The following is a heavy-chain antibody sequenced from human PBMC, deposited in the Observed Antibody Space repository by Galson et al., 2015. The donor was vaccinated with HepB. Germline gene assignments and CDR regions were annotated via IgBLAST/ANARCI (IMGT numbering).Heavy chain of an antibody. Sequence: PALVKPTQTLTLTCTFSGFSLSTSGMCVSWIRQPPGKALEWLALIDWDDDKYYSTSLKTRLTISKDTSKNQVVLTMTNMDPVDTATYCCARAFTVREGFNPAFDYWGQGTLVTVSS. CDR2: IDWDDDK. D-gene: IGHD4-17*01. CDR1: GFSLSTSGMC. CDR3: ARAFTVREGFNPAFDY. V-gene: IGHV2-70*01. J-gene: IGHJ4*02.